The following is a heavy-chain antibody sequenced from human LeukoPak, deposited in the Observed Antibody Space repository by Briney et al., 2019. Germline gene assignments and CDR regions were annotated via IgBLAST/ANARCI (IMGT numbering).Heavy chain of an antibody. V-gene: IGHV4-39*01. CDR2: IYYSGSN. CDR3: ARQITVTTSGGDAFDI. J-gene: IGHJ3*02. CDR1: GGSISSSSYY. D-gene: IGHD4-17*01. Sequence: KPSETLSLTCTVSGGSISSSSYYWGWIRQPPGKGLEWIGSIYYSGSNYYNPSLKSRLTISADTSKNQFSLILSSVTAADTAVYYCARQITVTTSGGDAFDIWGQGTMVTVCS.